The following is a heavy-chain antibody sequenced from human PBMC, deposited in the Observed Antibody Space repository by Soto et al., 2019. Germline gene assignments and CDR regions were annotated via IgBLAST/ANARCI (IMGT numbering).Heavy chain of an antibody. Sequence: SETLSLTCTVSGGSISSYYWSWIRRPPGKGLEWIGYIYYSGSTNYNPSLKSRVTISVDTSKNQFSLKLSSVTAADTAVYYCARGRAAAAYNWFDPWGQGTLVTVSS. V-gene: IGHV4-59*01. CDR1: GGSISSYY. CDR3: ARGRAAAAYNWFDP. J-gene: IGHJ5*02. D-gene: IGHD6-13*01. CDR2: IYYSGST.